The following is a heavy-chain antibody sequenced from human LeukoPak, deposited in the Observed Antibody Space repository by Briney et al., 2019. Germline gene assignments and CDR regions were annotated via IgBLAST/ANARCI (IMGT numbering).Heavy chain of an antibody. CDR2: ISAYNGNT. J-gene: IGHJ4*02. V-gene: IGHV1-18*01. Sequence: GASVKVSCKASGYTFTSYGISWVRQAPGQGLEWMGWISAYNGNTNYAQKLQGRVTMTTDTSTSTAYMELRSLRSDDTAVYYCARGIKEQWFTPPYYFDYWGQGTLVTVSS. CDR3: ARGIKEQWFTPPYYFDY. D-gene: IGHD3-22*01. CDR1: GYTFTSYG.